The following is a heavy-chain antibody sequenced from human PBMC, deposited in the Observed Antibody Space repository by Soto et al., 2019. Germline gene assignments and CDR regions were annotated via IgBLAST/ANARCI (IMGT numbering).Heavy chain of an antibody. V-gene: IGHV3-48*01. CDR1: GFTFSTYT. CDR3: AREYYGSGSYYPGGWFDP. J-gene: IGHJ5*02. D-gene: IGHD3-10*01. Sequence: EVQLVESGGGLVQPGGSLRLSCAASGFTFSTYTMNWVRQAPGKGLEWVSYISSSSSTIYYADSVKGRFTISRDNAKNSXXLQMNSLRAEDTAVYYCAREYYGSGSYYPGGWFDPWGQGTLVTVSS. CDR2: ISSSSSTI.